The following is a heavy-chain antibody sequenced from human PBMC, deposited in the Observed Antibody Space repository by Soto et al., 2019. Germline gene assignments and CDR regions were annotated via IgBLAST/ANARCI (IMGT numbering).Heavy chain of an antibody. CDR2: ISGSGGGT. J-gene: IGHJ3*02. Sequence: LRLSFAASGXTFSNYAMTWVRQAPGKGLEWVSVISGSGGGTYYADSVKGRFTISRDNSKNTLYLQMNSLRAEDTAVYYCAKDLLVVAGTSAFDIWSQGTMVTVSS. CDR1: GXTFSNYA. CDR3: AKDLLVVAGTSAFDI. D-gene: IGHD6-19*01. V-gene: IGHV3-23*01.